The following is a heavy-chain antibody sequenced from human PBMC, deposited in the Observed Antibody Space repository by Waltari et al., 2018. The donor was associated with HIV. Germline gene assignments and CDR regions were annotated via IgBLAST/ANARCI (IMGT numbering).Heavy chain of an antibody. Sequence: QLQLQQSGPGLAKPSETLSLTCTVSGGPVIHRYHYWDFIRQSPGKGLAWIGNIYYTGTTFYNPSLKSRVTMSADLSRNQFSLRLNSVTAADTAIYCCARRPRMAAFYLYYGMDVWGQGTTVTVSS. V-gene: IGHV4-39*01. CDR2: IYYTGTT. CDR1: GGPVIHRYHY. CDR3: ARRPRMAAFYLYYGMDV. J-gene: IGHJ6*02. D-gene: IGHD2-8*01.